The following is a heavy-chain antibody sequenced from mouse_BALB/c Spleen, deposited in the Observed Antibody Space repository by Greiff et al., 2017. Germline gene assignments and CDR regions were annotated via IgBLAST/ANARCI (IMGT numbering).Heavy chain of an antibody. CDR3: TRYYYRDGFDY. D-gene: IGHD2-12*01. Sequence: VQLQQPGAELVRPGASVKLSCKASGYTFTSYWINWVKQRPGQGLEWIGNIYPSDSYTNYNQKFKDKATLTVDKSSSTAYMQLSSPTSEDSAVYYCTRYYYRDGFDYWGQGTTLTVSS. V-gene: IGHV1-69*02. J-gene: IGHJ2*01. CDR2: IYPSDSYT. CDR1: GYTFTSYW.